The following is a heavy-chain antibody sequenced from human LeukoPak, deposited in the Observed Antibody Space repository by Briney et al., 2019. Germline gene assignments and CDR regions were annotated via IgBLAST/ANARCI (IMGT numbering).Heavy chain of an antibody. CDR3: AKDRTRYCSGGSCPILDY. D-gene: IGHD2-15*01. V-gene: IGHV3-21*01. CDR1: GFTLSSYS. Sequence: GGSLRLSCAASGFTLSSYSMNWVRQAPGKGLEWVSSISSSSSYIYYADSVKGRFTISRDNSKNTLYLQMNSLRAEDTAVYYCAKDRTRYCSGGSCPILDYWGQGTLVTVSS. CDR2: ISSSSSYI. J-gene: IGHJ4*02.